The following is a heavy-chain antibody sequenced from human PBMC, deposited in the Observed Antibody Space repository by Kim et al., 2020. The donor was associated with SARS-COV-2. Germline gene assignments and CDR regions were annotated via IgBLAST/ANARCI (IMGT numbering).Heavy chain of an antibody. CDR1: GFTFTNYN. CDR2: ISRSSGYI. V-gene: IGHV3-21*01. J-gene: IGHJ6*01. D-gene: IGHD3-22*01. CDR3: ARDWIGSSGFNPYYYYG. Sequence: GGSLRLSCAACGFTFTNYNLNWVRQTPGKGLEWVSSISRSSGYIYYADSVKGRFTVARDNAKNSVSLQMNSLRVEDTDVYYCARDWIGSSGFNPYYYYG.